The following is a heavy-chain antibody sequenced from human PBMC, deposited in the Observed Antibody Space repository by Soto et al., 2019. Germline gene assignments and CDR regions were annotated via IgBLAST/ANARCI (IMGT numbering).Heavy chain of an antibody. CDR1: GASISNGYYF. D-gene: IGHD1-26*01. Sequence: QVQLQEPGPRLVEPSHTLSLTCTVSGASISNGYYFWSWIRQSPGTGLEWIGHIHSGGTTYSNPSLKNRLTISVDMSKNQFSLKLSSLTAADTAVYYCARGPSGDKVDYWGQGTLVTVSS. CDR3: ARGPSGDKVDY. CDR2: IHSGGTT. J-gene: IGHJ4*02. V-gene: IGHV4-30-4*01.